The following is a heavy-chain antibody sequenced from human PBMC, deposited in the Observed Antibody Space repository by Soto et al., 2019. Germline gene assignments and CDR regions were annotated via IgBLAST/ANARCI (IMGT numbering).Heavy chain of an antibody. CDR2: ISAYNGNT. Sequence: ASVKVSCKASGYTFTSYGISWVRQAPGYGLEWMVWISAYNGNTNYALKLLGRVTMATDTSTSTAYMEQRSLRSDDTTMYYCATDEYGSCDSSYPYRHHGFGHYDMDVWGQGTTVTVSS. CDR3: ATDEYGSCDSSYPYRHHGFGHYDMDV. V-gene: IGHV1-18*01. D-gene: IGHD2-15*01. J-gene: IGHJ6*02. CDR1: GYTFTSYG.